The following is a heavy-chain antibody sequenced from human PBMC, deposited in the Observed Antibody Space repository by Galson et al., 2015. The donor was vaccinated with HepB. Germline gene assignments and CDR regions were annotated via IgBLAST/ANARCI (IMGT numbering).Heavy chain of an antibody. D-gene: IGHD3-22*01. CDR3: ARVNYYDSSGYVFWFDP. J-gene: IGHJ5*02. Sequence: SLRLSCAASGFTFSDHHMDWVRQAPGKGLEWVGRTRNKANSYTTEYAASVKGRFTISRDDSKNSLYLQMNSLKTEDTAVYYCARVNYYDSSGYVFWFDPWGQGTLVTVSS. CDR1: GFTFSDHH. V-gene: IGHV3-72*01. CDR2: TRNKANSYTT.